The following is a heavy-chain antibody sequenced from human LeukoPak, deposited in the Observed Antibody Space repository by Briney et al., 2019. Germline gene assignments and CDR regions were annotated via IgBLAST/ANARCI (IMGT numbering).Heavy chain of an antibody. V-gene: IGHV1-69*13. D-gene: IGHD2-8*01. Sequence: ASVKVSCKASGGTFSSYAISWVRPAPGQGLEWMGGIIPIFGTANYAQKFQGRVTITADESTSTAYMELSSLRSEDTAVYYCARVKTDCTNGVCYSVYYYYGMDVWGQGTTVTVSS. CDR1: GGTFSSYA. CDR3: ARVKTDCTNGVCYSVYYYYGMDV. CDR2: IIPIFGTA. J-gene: IGHJ6*02.